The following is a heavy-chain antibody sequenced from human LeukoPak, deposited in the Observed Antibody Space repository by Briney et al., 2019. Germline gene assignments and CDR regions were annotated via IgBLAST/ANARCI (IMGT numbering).Heavy chain of an antibody. Sequence: GGSLRLSCAASGFTFSSYWMSWVRQAPGKGLEWVADINRDGGEKYHVDSVKGRFTISRDNAKNSLYLQMNSLRTEDTAIYYCARAPEGSGSSYYFDYWGQGILVTVSS. CDR2: INRDGGEK. J-gene: IGHJ4*02. CDR3: ARAPEGSGSSYYFDY. V-gene: IGHV3-7*01. CDR1: GFTFSSYW. D-gene: IGHD3-10*01.